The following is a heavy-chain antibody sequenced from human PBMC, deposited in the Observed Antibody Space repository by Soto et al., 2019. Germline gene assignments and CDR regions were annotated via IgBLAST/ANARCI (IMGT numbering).Heavy chain of an antibody. CDR3: EKNFRCYFD. Sequence: EVQLLVSGGDLVQPGGSLRLSCAASGFTFNKYLMTWVRQAPGKWLEWVSAVSLSGGDTWYADSVKGRFTISRDNSRNTLYLQMSSLRAEDTAVYYCEKNFRCYFDWGQGTLVTVSS. CDR2: VSLSGGDT. J-gene: IGHJ4*02. D-gene: IGHD3-10*01. V-gene: IGHV3-23*01. CDR1: GFTFNKYL.